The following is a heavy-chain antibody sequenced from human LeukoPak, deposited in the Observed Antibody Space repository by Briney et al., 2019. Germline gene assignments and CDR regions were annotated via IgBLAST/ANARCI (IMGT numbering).Heavy chain of an antibody. CDR1: GGTFSSYA. V-gene: IGHV1-69*13. CDR3: ARAPEYSSSPSFDY. D-gene: IGHD6-6*01. Sequence: SVKVSCKASGGTFSSYAISWVRQAPGQGLEWMGGIIPIFGTANYAQKFQGRVTITADESTSTAYMELSSLRSEDAAVYYCARAPEYSSSPSFDYWGQGNLVTVSS. J-gene: IGHJ4*02. CDR2: IIPIFGTA.